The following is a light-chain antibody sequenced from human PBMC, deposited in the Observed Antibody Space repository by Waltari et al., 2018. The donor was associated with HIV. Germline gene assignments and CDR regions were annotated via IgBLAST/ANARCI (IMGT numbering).Light chain of an antibody. CDR3: LLSFDGDLL. CDR1: AGVVTSGHC. Sequence: QPVVTQEPSLPVSPGGTVTLTCASSAGVVTSGHCPHWFQQRPGQAPKTLIFDSTNRYSWTPGRFSGSFLEDKAALTLTGAQIEDEADYYCLLSFDGDLLFGGGTKLTVL. V-gene: IGLV7-46*01. CDR2: DST. J-gene: IGLJ2*01.